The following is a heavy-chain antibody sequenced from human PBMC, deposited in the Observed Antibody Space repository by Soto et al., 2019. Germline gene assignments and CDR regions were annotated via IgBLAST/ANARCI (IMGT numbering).Heavy chain of an antibody. V-gene: IGHV3-30*18. CDR1: GFTFSACG. D-gene: IGHD3-22*01. CDR2: VSSDGGN. CDR3: AKEVGTATTAITTWHFDL. J-gene: IGHJ2*01. Sequence: QVQLVESGGGVVQPGRSLRLSCAASGFTFSACGMHWVRQSPGKGLEWVAVVSSDGGNYYADSVQGRFTISRDNSKNTLYLQMNSLRAEDTAVYYCAKEVGTATTAITTWHFDLWGRGTLVTVSS.